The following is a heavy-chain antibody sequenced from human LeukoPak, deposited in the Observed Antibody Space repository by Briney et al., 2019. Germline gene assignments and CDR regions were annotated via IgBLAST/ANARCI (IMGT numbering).Heavy chain of an antibody. CDR3: ARGQGRGVTSSWFDP. Sequence: ASVKVSCKASGYTFTGYYMHWVRQAPGQGLERMGWINPNSGGTNYAQKFQGRVTMTRDTSISTAYMELSRLRSDDTAVYYCARGQGRGVTSSWFDPWGQGTLVTVSS. V-gene: IGHV1-2*02. D-gene: IGHD3-10*01. J-gene: IGHJ5*02. CDR2: INPNSGGT. CDR1: GYTFTGYY.